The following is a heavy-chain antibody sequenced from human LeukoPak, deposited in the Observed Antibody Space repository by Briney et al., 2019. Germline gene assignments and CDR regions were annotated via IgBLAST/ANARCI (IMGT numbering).Heavy chain of an antibody. CDR1: GFPFSSFG. V-gene: IGHV3-23*01. Sequence: GGSLRLSCAASGFPFSSFGMSWVRQAPGKGLEWVSAISSTGGTAYYADSVKGRFTISRDNSKNTLYLQMNSLRAEDTAIYYCAKNGDRGAYCSGGRCYPYYYYNMDVWGKGTTVTISS. CDR2: ISSTGGTA. J-gene: IGHJ6*03. D-gene: IGHD2-15*01. CDR3: AKNGDRGAYCSGGRCYPYYYYNMDV.